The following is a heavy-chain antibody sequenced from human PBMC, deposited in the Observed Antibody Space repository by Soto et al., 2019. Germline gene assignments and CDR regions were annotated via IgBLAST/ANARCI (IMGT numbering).Heavy chain of an antibody. CDR3: AKESYYDSSGYYSDYFDY. CDR1: GFTFNSYC. D-gene: IGHD3-22*01. Sequence: QVQLVESGGGVVQPERSLRLSCAASGFTFNSYCMHWVRQAPGKGLEWVAVISYDGSNKYYADSVKGRFTISRDNSKNTLYLQMNSLRAEDTAVYYCAKESYYDSSGYYSDYFDYWGQGTLVTVSS. CDR2: ISYDGSNK. V-gene: IGHV3-30*18. J-gene: IGHJ4*02.